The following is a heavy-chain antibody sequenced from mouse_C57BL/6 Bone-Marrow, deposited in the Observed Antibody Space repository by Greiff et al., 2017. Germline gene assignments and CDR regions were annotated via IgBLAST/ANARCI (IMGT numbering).Heavy chain of an antibody. J-gene: IGHJ3*01. CDR2: IYPGNGDT. CDR1: GYTFTSYN. Sequence: SGAELVRPGASVKMSCKASGYTFTSYNMHWVKQKPRQGLEWIGAIYPGNGDTSYNQKFKGKATLTVDKSSSTAYMQLSSLTSEDSACYFCANAWFAYWGQGTLVTVSA. CDR3: ANAWFAY. V-gene: IGHV1-12*01.